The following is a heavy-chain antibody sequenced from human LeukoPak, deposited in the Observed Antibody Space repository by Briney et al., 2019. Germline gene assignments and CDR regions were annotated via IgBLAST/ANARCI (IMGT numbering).Heavy chain of an antibody. Sequence: SVKVSCKASGGTFSSYAISWVRQAPGQGLEWMGRIIPILGIANYAQKFQGRVTITADKSTSTAYMELSGLRSEDTAVYYCARSLSCSGGSCYPGDYWGQGTLVTVSS. V-gene: IGHV1-69*04. CDR1: GGTFSSYA. CDR2: IIPILGIA. J-gene: IGHJ4*02. D-gene: IGHD2-15*01. CDR3: ARSLSCSGGSCYPGDY.